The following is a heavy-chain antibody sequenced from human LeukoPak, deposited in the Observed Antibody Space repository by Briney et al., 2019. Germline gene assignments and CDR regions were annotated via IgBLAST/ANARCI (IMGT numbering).Heavy chain of an antibody. CDR3: ARERFLEWLPPMKKKVSWFDP. J-gene: IGHJ5*02. CDR2: ISTSSIYI. V-gene: IGHV3-21*01. CDR1: GFTFSSYE. D-gene: IGHD3-3*01. Sequence: PGGSLRLSCAASGFTFSSYEMNWVRQAPGKGLEWVSSISTSSIYIYYADSVKGRFTISRDNAKNSLYLQMNSLRAEDTAVYYCARERFLEWLPPMKKKVSWFDPWGQGTLVTVSS.